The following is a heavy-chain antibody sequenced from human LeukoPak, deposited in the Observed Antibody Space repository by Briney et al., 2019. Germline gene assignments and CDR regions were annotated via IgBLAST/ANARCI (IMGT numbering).Heavy chain of an antibody. CDR1: GVSVSSGSYY. J-gene: IGHJ4*02. CDR3: ARVLSGSYCDY. CDR2: IYYSGST. D-gene: IGHD1-26*01. V-gene: IGHV4-61*01. Sequence: SETLSLTCTVSGVSVSSGSYYWSWLRQPPGKGLEWIGYIYYSGSTNYNPSLKSRVTISVDTSKNQFSLKLSSVTAADTAVYYCARVLSGSYCDYWGQGTLVTVSS.